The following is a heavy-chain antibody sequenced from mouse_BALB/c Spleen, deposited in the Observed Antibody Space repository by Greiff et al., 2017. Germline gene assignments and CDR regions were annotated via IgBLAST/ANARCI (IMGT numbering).Heavy chain of an antibody. CDR3: ARGEDYYGSRTFAY. CDR1: GFTFSSYA. J-gene: IGHJ3*01. V-gene: IGHV5-6-5*01. D-gene: IGHD1-1*01. CDR2: ISSGGST. Sequence: EVKVVESGGGLVKPGGSLKLSCAASGFTFSSYAMSWVRQTPEKRLEWVASISSGGSTYYPDSVKGRFTISRDNARNILYLQMSSLRSEDTAMYYCARGEDYYGSRTFAYWGQGTLVTVSA.